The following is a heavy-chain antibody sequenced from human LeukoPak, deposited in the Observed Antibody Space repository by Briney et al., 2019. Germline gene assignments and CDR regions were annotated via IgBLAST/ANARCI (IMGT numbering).Heavy chain of an antibody. V-gene: IGHV1-8*03. D-gene: IGHD2-2*01. CDR3: ARPRYCSSTSCYAFDY. CDR1: GYTFTSYD. Sequence: ASVKVSCKASGYTFTSYDINWVRQATGQGLEWMGWVNPNSGNTGYAQKFQGRVTITRNTSISTAYMELSSLRSEDTAVYYCARPRYCSSTSCYAFDYWGQGTLVTVSS. J-gene: IGHJ4*02. CDR2: VNPNSGNT.